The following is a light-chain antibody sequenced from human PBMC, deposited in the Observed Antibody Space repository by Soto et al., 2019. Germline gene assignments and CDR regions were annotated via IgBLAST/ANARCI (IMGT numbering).Light chain of an antibody. CDR2: SNN. J-gene: IGLJ2*01. Sequence: QSVLTQPPSASGTPGQRVTISCSGSSSNIGSNTVNWYQQLPGTAPKLLIYSNNQRPSGVPDRFSVSKSGTSASLAISGLQSEDEAAYYCAAWDDSLNGQVFGGGTKLTVL. V-gene: IGLV1-44*01. CDR1: SSNIGSNT. CDR3: AAWDDSLNGQV.